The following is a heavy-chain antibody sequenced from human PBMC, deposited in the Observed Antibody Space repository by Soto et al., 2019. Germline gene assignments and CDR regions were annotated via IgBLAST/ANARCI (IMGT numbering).Heavy chain of an antibody. CDR1: GASIITDNYF. Sequence: PETLSLSCTFYGASIITDNYFWVWLRPSPRRGLELIGSISYSGRTYDNPSLQSRITTSIDASKNQFSLKLTSVTTADTAVYYCARERQLGITTYGMDVWGQGTTGT. D-gene: IGHD7-27*01. J-gene: IGHJ6*02. CDR2: ISYSGRT. CDR3: ARERQLGITTYGMDV. V-gene: IGHV4-39*02.